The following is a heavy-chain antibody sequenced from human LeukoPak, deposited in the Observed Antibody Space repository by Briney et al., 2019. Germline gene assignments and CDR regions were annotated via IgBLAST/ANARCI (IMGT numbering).Heavy chain of an antibody. V-gene: IGHV3-73*01. J-gene: IGHJ4*02. CDR3: TSPRYSGSYGIDY. CDR1: GFTFSGSA. D-gene: IGHD1-26*01. CDR2: IRSEANSYAT. Sequence: GGSLRLSCAASGFTFSGSAMHWVRQASGKGLEWVGRIRSEANSYATAYAASVKGRFTISRDDSKNTAYLQMNSLKTEDTAVYYCTSPRYSGSYGIDYWGQGTLVTVSS.